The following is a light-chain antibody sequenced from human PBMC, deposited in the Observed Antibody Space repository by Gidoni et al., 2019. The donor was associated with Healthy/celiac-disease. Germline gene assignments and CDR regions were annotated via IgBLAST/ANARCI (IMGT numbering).Light chain of an antibody. V-gene: IGKV1-5*03. CDR3: QQYNSYSRT. CDR1: QSISSW. CDR2: KAS. J-gene: IGKJ1*01. Sequence: DIQMTQSPSTLSASVGDRVTITCRASQSISSWLAWYQKKPGKAPKLLICKASSLESGVQSRFSGSGSGTEFTLTISSLQPDDVATYYCQQYNSYSRTFGQGTKVEIK.